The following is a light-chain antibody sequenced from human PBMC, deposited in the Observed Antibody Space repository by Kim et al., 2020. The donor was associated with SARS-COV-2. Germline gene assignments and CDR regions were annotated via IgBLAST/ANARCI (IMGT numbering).Light chain of an antibody. CDR3: QHYGTSPPVT. CDR1: QSVNNNN. Sequence: PGDRATPSGRASQSVNNNNQAWYQHKRGRAPRARNYGASSRYSGSPDTFSGRGSGTELTLTISRLAPDDIAVYEFQHYGTSPPVTFGGGTKVDI. J-gene: IGKJ4*01. CDR2: GAS. V-gene: IGKV3-20*01.